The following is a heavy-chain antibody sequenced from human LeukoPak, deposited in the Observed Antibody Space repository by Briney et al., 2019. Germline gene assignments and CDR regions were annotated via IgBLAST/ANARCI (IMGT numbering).Heavy chain of an antibody. J-gene: IGHJ5*02. V-gene: IGHV4-30-4*01. Sequence: SQTLSLTCTVSGGSISSGDHYWSWIRQPPGKGLEWIGYIYYSGSTYYNPSLKSRLTISVDTSKNQFSLKLSSVTAADTAVYYCARVEDSSGYDWFDPWGQGALVTVSS. CDR2: IYYSGST. CDR3: ARVEDSSGYDWFDP. D-gene: IGHD3-22*01. CDR1: GGSISSGDHY.